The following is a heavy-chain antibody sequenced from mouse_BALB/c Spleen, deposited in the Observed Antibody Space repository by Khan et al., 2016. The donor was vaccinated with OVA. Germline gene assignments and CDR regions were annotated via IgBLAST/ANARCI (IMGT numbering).Heavy chain of an antibody. CDR2: IYYSGTV. Sequence: EVQLQESGPGLVKPSQTVSLTCTVTGISITSGNYRWSWIRQFPGNKLEWIGNIYYSGTVTYNPSLTSRTTITRDTSKNQFFLEMNSLTAEDTATYYCARGYGSLYWFFDVWGEGTTVTVSS. CDR1: GISITSGNYR. D-gene: IGHD1-1*01. J-gene: IGHJ1*01. V-gene: IGHV3-5*02. CDR3: ARGYGSLYWFFDV.